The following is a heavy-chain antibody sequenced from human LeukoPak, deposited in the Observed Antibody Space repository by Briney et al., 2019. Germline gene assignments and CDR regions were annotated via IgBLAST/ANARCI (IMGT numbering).Heavy chain of an antibody. CDR1: GGTFSSYA. D-gene: IGHD2-15*01. CDR3: ARACDLGYCSGGRGVDWFDP. CDR2: IIPIFGTA. J-gene: IGHJ5*02. Sequence: GASVKVSCKASGGTFSSYAISWVRQAPGQGLEWMGGIIPIFGTANYAQKFQGRATITADESTSTAYMELSSLRSEDTAVYYCARACDLGYCSGGRGVDWFDPWGQGTLVTVSS. V-gene: IGHV1-69*13.